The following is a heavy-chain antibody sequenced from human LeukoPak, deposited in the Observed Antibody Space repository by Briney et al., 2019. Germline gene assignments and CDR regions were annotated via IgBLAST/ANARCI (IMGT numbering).Heavy chain of an antibody. CDR1: GFTFGSYA. V-gene: IGHV3-30*14. CDR2: ISYDGSNK. D-gene: IGHD2-21*02. Sequence: GGSLRLSCAASGFTFGSYAMHWVRQAPGKGLEWVAVISYDGSNKYYADSVKGRFTISRDNSKNTLYLQMNSLRAEDTAVYYCARLLVPYCGGDCYPVGAFDIWGQGTMVTVSS. J-gene: IGHJ3*02. CDR3: ARLLVPYCGGDCYPVGAFDI.